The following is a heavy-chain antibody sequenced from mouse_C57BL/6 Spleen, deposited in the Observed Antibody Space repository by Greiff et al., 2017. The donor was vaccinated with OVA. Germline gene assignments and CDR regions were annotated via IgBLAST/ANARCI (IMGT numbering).Heavy chain of an antibody. CDR1: GYTFTDYE. CDR2: IDPETGGT. Sequence: VQLQQSGAELVRPGASVTLSCKASGYTFTDYELHWVKQTPVHGLEWIGAIDPETGGTAYNQTFTGKAILTADNSSSTAYMELRSLTSEDSAVYYCTGVLRRFAYWGQGTLVTVSA. J-gene: IGHJ3*01. D-gene: IGHD1-2*01. CDR3: TGVLRRFAY. V-gene: IGHV1-15*01.